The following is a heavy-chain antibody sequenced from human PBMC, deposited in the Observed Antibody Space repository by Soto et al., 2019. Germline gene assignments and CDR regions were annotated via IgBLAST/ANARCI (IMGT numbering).Heavy chain of an antibody. CDR2: ISYDGSNK. CDR1: RFTFSTHG. CDR3: AKDGGRYCGGDCLGDFDY. J-gene: IGHJ4*02. V-gene: IGHV3-30*18. Sequence: QVQLVESGGGVVQPGRSLRLSCAASRFTFSTHGMHWVRQAPGKGLEWVAVISYDGSNKYYADSVKGRFTISRDNSKNTLYLQMNSLRAEDMAVYYCAKDGGRYCGGDCLGDFDYWGQGTLVTVSS. D-gene: IGHD2-21*02.